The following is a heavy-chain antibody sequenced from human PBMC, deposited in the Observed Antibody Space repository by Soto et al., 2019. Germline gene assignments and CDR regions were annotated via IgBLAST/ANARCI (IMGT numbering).Heavy chain of an antibody. CDR3: AKEPGMWLVRHFDY. CDR2: FSGSGGNT. Sequence: EVQLLESGGGLVQPGGSLRLSCAASGFTFSNYAMSWVRQAPGKGLEWVSAFSGSGGNTYDADSVKGLFAISRDNSKNTLDLQVNSLRAEDTSVYYCAKEPGMWLVRHFDYWGQGTLVTVSS. CDR1: GFTFSNYA. D-gene: IGHD6-19*01. J-gene: IGHJ4*02. V-gene: IGHV3-23*01.